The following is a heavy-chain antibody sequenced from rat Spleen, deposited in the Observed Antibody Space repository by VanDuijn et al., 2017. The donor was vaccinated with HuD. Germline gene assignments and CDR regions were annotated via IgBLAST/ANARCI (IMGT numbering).Heavy chain of an antibody. CDR1: GFTFSDYH. D-gene: IGHD5-1*01. Sequence: EVQLVESGGGLVQPGRSLKLSCAASGFTFSDYHLAWVRQAPTKGLEWVASINYDGSSTYYRDSVKGRFTISRDNAKSTLYLQMDSLRSEDTAIYYCAREIWELGGYFDFWGPGTMVTVS. V-gene: IGHV5-17*01. J-gene: IGHJ1*01. CDR3: AREIWELGGYFDF. CDR2: INYDGSST.